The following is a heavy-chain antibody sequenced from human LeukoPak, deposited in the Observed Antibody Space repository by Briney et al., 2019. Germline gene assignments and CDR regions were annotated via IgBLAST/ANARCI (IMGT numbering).Heavy chain of an antibody. CDR2: MNPNSGNT. J-gene: IGHJ4*02. V-gene: IGHV1-8*01. CDR1: GYTFTSYD. Sequence: ASVKVSCKAYGYTFTSYDINWVRQATGQGLEWMGWMNPNSGNTGYAQKFQGRDTMTRNTSISTAYMELSSLRSEDTAVYYCARSYYGSGSSASSYWGQGTLVTVSS. D-gene: IGHD3-10*01. CDR3: ARSYYGSGSSASSY.